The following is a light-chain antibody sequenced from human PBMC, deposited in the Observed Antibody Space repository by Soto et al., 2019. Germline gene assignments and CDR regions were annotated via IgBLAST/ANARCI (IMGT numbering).Light chain of an antibody. CDR3: CSYAGSYIP. J-gene: IGLJ3*02. V-gene: IGLV2-11*01. CDR2: DVT. Sequence: QSVLTQPRSVSGSPGQSVTISCTGTNSDIGGYNYVSWYQQHAGKAPKLMIYDVTRRPSGVPDRFSGSKSGNTASLTISGLQAEEEADYYCCSYAGSYIPFGGGTKLTVL. CDR1: NSDIGGYNY.